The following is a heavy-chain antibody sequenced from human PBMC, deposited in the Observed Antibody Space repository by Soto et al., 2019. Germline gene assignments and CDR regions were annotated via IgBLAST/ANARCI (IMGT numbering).Heavy chain of an antibody. CDR3: AGDLLPRYSFSGFDP. J-gene: IGHJ5*02. CDR1: GYTFTSYA. V-gene: IGHV1-3*04. CDR2: INTGSGNT. D-gene: IGHD6-13*01. Sequence: QVQLVQSGAEVKKPGASVKVSCKASGYTFTSYAVHWVRQAPGQRHEWMGWINTGSGNTKYSQNFQGRVTMTRDTSASTAYMELSSLRSEDTAVYYCAGDLLPRYSFSGFDPWGQGTLVTVSS.